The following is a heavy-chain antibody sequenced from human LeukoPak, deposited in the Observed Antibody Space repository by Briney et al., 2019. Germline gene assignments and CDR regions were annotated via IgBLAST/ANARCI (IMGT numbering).Heavy chain of an antibody. CDR2: IYYSGST. Sequence: PSETLSLTCTVSGGSISIYYWSWIRQPPGKGLEWIGYIYYSGSTNYNPSLKSRVTISVDTSKNQFSLKLSSVTAADTAVYYCARVEQQLVLDYWGQGTLVTVSS. D-gene: IGHD6-13*01. CDR3: ARVEQQLVLDY. CDR1: GGSISIYY. V-gene: IGHV4-59*01. J-gene: IGHJ4*02.